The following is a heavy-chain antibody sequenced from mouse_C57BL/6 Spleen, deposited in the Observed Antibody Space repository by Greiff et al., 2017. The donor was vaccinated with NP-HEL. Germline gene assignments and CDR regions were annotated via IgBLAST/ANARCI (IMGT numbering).Heavy chain of an antibody. CDR1: GYAFSSYW. J-gene: IGHJ2*01. V-gene: IGHV1-80*01. D-gene: IGHD1-1*02. Sequence: QVQLQQSGAELVKPGASVKISCKASGYAFSSYWMNWVKQRPGKGLEWIGQIYPGDGDTNYNGKFKGKATLTADKSSSTAYMQLSSLTSEDSAVYFCAREEGYGPTRYFDYWGQGTTLTVSS. CDR2: IYPGDGDT. CDR3: AREEGYGPTRYFDY.